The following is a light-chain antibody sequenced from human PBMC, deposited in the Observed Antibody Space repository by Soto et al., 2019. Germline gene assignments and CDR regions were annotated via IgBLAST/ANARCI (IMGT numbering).Light chain of an antibody. CDR2: AAS. J-gene: IGKJ5*01. V-gene: IGKV1-39*01. Sequence: DIQMTQSPSSLSASVGDRVTITCRESESIARQLNWYQQKTGKAPKLLIYAASSLQNGVPSRFRGGGSGTDFTLTISNLQPEDFATYYCQQSYSTLSITFGQGTRLEIK. CDR3: QQSYSTLSIT. CDR1: ESIARQ.